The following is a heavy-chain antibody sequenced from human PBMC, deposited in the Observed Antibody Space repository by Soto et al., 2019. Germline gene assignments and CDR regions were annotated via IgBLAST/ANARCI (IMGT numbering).Heavy chain of an antibody. CDR1: GGSISSGGYY. J-gene: IGHJ6*02. Sequence: PSETLSLTCTVSGGSISSGGYYWSWIRQHPGKGLEWIGYIYYSGSTYYNPSLKSRVTISVDTSKNQFSLKLSSVTAADTAVHYCARAGSGTYQYYDYGMDVWGQGTTVTVSS. V-gene: IGHV4-31*03. CDR3: ARAGSGTYQYYDYGMDV. CDR2: IYYSGST. D-gene: IGHD3-10*01.